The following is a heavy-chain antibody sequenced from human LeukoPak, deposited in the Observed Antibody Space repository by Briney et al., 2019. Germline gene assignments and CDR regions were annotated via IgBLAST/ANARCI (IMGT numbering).Heavy chain of an antibody. V-gene: IGHV4-59*01. CDR3: ARGAMATTPFFDY. CDR1: GGSISSYY. Sequence: SETLSLTCTVSGGSISSYYWSWIRQPPGKGLEWIGYIYYSGSTDYNPSLKSRVTISVDTSKNQVSLKLSSVTAADTAVYYCARGAMATTPFFDYWGQGTLVTVSS. D-gene: IGHD5-24*01. CDR2: IYYSGST. J-gene: IGHJ4*02.